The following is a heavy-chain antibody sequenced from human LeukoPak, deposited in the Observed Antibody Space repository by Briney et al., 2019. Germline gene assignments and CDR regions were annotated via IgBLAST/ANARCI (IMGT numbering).Heavy chain of an antibody. CDR3: ARHIGGGIEDMDV. Sequence: SETLSLTCTVSGGSIGTYYWSWIRQSPGKGLEWIGYIYVTGTRYNPYLQSRVTISVDRSRNQFFLKMSTVTAADTAVYYCARHIGGGIEDMDVWGKGTKVIVSS. V-gene: IGHV4-59*08. J-gene: IGHJ6*03. CDR2: IYVTGT. CDR1: GGSIGTYY. D-gene: IGHD3-16*02.